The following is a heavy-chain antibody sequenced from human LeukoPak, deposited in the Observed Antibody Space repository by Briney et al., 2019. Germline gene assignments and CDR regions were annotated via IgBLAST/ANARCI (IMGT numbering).Heavy chain of an antibody. CDR2: INPSGSST. V-gene: IGHV1-46*01. Sequence: VASVNVSCKASGYTFTSYYMHWVRQAPGQGLEWMGIINPSGSSTSYAQKFQGRVTMTRDTSPSTVYMELSSLRSEDTAVYYCARVSIAAAYDYWGQGTLVTVSS. CDR3: ARVSIAAAYDY. CDR1: GYTFTSYY. D-gene: IGHD6-13*01. J-gene: IGHJ4*02.